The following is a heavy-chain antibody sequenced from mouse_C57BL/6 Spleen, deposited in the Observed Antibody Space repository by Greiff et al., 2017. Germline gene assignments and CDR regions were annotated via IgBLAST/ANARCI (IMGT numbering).Heavy chain of an antibody. CDR3: TRMDYYSNYEFAY. CDR2: IYPGNSDP. J-gene: IGHJ3*01. Sequence: VQLQQSGTVLARPGASVKMSCKTSGYTFTSYWMHWVKQRPGQGLEWIGAIYPGNSDPSYNQKFKGKAKLTAVTSASTAYMELSSLTNEDSAVYYCTRMDYYSNYEFAYWGQGTLVTVSA. V-gene: IGHV1-5*01. D-gene: IGHD2-5*01. CDR1: GYTFTSYW.